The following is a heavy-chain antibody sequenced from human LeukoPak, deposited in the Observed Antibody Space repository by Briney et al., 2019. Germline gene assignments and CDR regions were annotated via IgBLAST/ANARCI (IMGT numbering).Heavy chain of an antibody. D-gene: IGHD2-21*02. Sequence: GGSLRLSCTGSGFTFGDYGMSWVRQAPGKGLEWVGFIRSKAYGGTTEYAASVKGRFTISRDDSKSIAYLQMSSLKTEDTAVYYCSNSYCGGDCYSGGYFDYWGQGTLVTVSS. CDR1: GFTFGDYG. J-gene: IGHJ4*02. CDR2: IRSKAYGGTT. CDR3: SNSYCGGDCYSGGYFDY. V-gene: IGHV3-49*04.